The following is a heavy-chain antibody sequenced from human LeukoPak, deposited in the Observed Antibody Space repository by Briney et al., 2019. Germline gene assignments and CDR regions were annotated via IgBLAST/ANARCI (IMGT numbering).Heavy chain of an antibody. J-gene: IGHJ4*02. V-gene: IGHV3-13*01. CDR3: ARAVAGTDEIDS. D-gene: IGHD6-19*01. Sequence: PGGSLRLSCAASGFTFSSYAMSWVRQAPGKGLEWVSAIGSGGDTYYAGSVKGRFTISRESAKNSFYLQMNSLNAGDTAVYFCARAVAGTDEIDSWGQGALVTVSS. CDR2: IGSGGDT. CDR1: GFTFSSYA.